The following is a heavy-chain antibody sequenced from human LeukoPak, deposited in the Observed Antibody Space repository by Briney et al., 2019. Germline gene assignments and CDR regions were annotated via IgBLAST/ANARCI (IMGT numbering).Heavy chain of an antibody. V-gene: IGHV3-15*01. CDR1: GFTFSNAW. D-gene: IGHD5-18*01. CDR2: IKSKTDGGTT. CDR3: TTAPVNRIQLWLRRDY. J-gene: IGHJ4*02. Sequence: GGSLRLSCAASGFTFSNAWMSWVRQARGKGLEWVGRIKSKTDGGTTDYAAPVKGRFTISRDDSKNTLYLQMNSLKTEDTAVYYCTTAPVNRIQLWLRRDYWGQGTLVTVSS.